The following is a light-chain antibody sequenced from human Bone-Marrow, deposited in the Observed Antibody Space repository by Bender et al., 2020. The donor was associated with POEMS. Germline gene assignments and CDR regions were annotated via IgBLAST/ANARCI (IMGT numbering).Light chain of an antibody. J-gene: IGLJ1*01. V-gene: IGLV3-1*01. CDR2: QDD. Sequence: SYDVTQPASVSVSPGQTASITCSGDKLGNKYVSWYQQKPGQSPVLVIYQDDKRPSGIPERFSGSNSGNTATLTISATQSLDEADYYCQVWDRSSASYVFGIGTKVTVL. CDR3: QVWDRSSASYV. CDR1: KLGNKY.